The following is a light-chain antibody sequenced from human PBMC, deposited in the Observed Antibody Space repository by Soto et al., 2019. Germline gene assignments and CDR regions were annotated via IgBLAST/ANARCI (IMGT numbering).Light chain of an antibody. V-gene: IGKV3-20*01. CDR1: QSVSNSY. Sequence: EIVLTQSPGTLALSPGERSTLSCRASQSVSNSYLAWYQQKPGQAPRLVISDTSDRATGIPDRFSGSGSGTDFTLTISRLEPEDFAVYYCQQYDSPWKFGQGTKVDIK. CDR2: DTS. CDR3: QQYDSPWK. J-gene: IGKJ1*01.